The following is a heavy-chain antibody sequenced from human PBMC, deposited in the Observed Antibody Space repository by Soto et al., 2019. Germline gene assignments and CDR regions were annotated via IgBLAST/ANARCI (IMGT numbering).Heavy chain of an antibody. J-gene: IGHJ6*02. CDR1: GFSFSSYW. D-gene: IGHD3-22*01. CDR3: VREGPYDKSGFYKYYYYGLDV. V-gene: IGHV3-74*01. CDR2: INADGSGT. Sequence: HPGGSLRLSCVDSGFSFSSYWMHWVRQVPGKGLVWVSRINADGSGTAYADSVRGRFTISRDNAKSTLYLQMNSLRAEDTAVYYCVREGPYDKSGFYKYYYYGLDVWGQGTRVTVSS.